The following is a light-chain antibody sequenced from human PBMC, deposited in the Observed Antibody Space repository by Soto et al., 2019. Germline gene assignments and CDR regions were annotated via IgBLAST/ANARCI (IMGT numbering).Light chain of an antibody. CDR1: QGIRSY. CDR3: RQLDNYLFP. V-gene: IGKV1-9*01. CDR2: RAS. Sequence: DIQLTQSPSFLSASVGGRVTITCRASQGIRSYLAWYQQKPGEAPKLLIYRASTLQSGVPSRFSGSGSGTDFTLTINSLQHEDFATYWSRQLDNYLFPFGPGTKVDIK. J-gene: IGKJ3*01.